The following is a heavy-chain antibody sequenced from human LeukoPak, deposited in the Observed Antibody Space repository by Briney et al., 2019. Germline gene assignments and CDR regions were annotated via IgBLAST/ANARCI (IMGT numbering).Heavy chain of an antibody. J-gene: IGHJ3*02. CDR1: GYTFRSSG. D-gene: IGHD3/OR15-3a*01. CDR2: ISLVGSNK. Sequence: GGSLRLSCAASGYTFRSSGMHWVRQAPGKGLEGGAVISLVGSNKYYADSVKGRFTISRDNSKNTRYLQMNSLRAEDTAVYYGAKDDFGMSAVPDDAFDIWSQGTMVTV. CDR3: AKDDFGMSAVPDDAFDI. V-gene: IGHV3-30*18.